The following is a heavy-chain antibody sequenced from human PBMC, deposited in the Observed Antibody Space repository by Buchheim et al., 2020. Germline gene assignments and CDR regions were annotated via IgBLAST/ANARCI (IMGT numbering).Heavy chain of an antibody. D-gene: IGHD3-3*01. J-gene: IGHJ5*02. Sequence: QVQLVQSGAEVKKPGASVKVSCKASGYTFTAYYIHWVRQAPGQGLEWMAWINPHGGGTDYAQKFRGRVTMTSDTSISTAYMELSSLTSDDTAVYYGARGGYNFGGGSSDNWFDPGGKGAL. CDR1: GYTFTAYY. CDR3: ARGGYNFGGGSSDNWFDP. V-gene: IGHV1-2*02. CDR2: INPHGGGT.